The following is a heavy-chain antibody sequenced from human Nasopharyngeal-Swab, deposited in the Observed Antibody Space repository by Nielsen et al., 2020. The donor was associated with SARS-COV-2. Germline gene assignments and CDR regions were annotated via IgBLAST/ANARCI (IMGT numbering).Heavy chain of an antibody. CDR3: ARGDLVVVPFPILALGAFFYYFYLGV. CDR1: VRSVSSNYW. D-gene: IGHD2-2*01. Sequence: SETLSLTCAVSVRSVSSNYWWTWLRQSPGKGLEWIGEVSHSGSINYNQSLKSRVTLSMDTSKRQFSLRLNTVSAADTAVYFCARGDLVVVPFPILALGAFFYYFYLGVWGKGTTVIVSS. V-gene: IGHV4-4*02. CDR2: VSHSGSI. J-gene: IGHJ6*03.